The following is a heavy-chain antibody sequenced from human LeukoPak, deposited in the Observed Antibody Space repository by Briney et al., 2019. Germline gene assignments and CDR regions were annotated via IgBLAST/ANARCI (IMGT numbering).Heavy chain of an antibody. V-gene: IGHV1-18*01. CDR3: ARVDPRYCSGGSCYSHAFDI. CDR2: ISAYNGNT. D-gene: IGHD2-15*01. J-gene: IGHJ3*02. Sequence: ASVKVSCKASGYTFTSYGISWVRQAPGQGLEWMGWISAYNGNTNYAQKLQGRVTMTTDTSTSTAYMELRSLRSDDTAVYYCARVDPRYCSGGSCYSHAFDIWGQGTMVTVSS. CDR1: GYTFTSYG.